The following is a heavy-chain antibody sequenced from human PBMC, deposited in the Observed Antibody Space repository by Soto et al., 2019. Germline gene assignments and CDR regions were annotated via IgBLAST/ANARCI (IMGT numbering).Heavy chain of an antibody. CDR3: AREVGVGTRRFAPLGMDV. D-gene: IGHD1-1*01. CDR1: GFTFSGST. V-gene: IGHV3-30-3*01. J-gene: IGHJ6*02. Sequence: QVQLVESGGGVVQPGRSLRLSCVASGFTFSGSTMHWVRQAPGKGLEWVAFISFDGSKKYYAESVKGRFTISRDKSKNTRYMEMTSLRPEETALYYCAREVGVGTRRFAPLGMDVWGQGNTVTV. CDR2: ISFDGSKK.